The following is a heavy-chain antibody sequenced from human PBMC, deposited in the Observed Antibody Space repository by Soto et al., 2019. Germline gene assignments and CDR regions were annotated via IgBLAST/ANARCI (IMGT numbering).Heavy chain of an antibody. J-gene: IGHJ6*02. CDR2: FDPEDGET. Sequence: ASVKVSCKVSGYTLTELSMHWVRQAPGKGLEWMGGFDPEDGETIYAQKFQGRVTMTEDTSTDTAYMELSSLRSEDTAVYYCATDLRLLWFGKPPGYYYYGMDVWGQGTTVTVSS. CDR3: ATDLRLLWFGKPPGYYYYGMDV. D-gene: IGHD3-10*01. CDR1: GYTLTELS. V-gene: IGHV1-24*01.